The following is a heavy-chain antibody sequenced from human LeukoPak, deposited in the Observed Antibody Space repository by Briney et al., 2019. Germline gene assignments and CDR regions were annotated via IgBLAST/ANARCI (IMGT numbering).Heavy chain of an antibody. Sequence: PSETLSLTCAVYGGSFSGYYWSWIRQPPGKGLEWIGEINHSGSTNYNPSLKSRVTISVDTSKNQFSLKLSSVTAADTAVYYCARGVRFYYMDVWGKGTTVTVSS. CDR3: ARGVRFYYMDV. CDR1: GGSFSGYY. J-gene: IGHJ6*03. V-gene: IGHV4-34*01. CDR2: INHSGST.